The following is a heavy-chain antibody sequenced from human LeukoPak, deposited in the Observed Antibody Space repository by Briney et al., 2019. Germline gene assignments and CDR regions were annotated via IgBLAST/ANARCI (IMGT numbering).Heavy chain of an antibody. CDR3: ASFHISGSSYNGLHY. Sequence: GESLKIPRKTSGYNFATYWIGRVRQMPGKGLGWMGIVYPSYSDTRLRPSFQGQVTISADKSISTAYLHCNSLTASDTAMYYCASFHISGSSYNGLHYWGQGTLVTVSS. CDR1: GYNFATYW. CDR2: VYPSYSDT. V-gene: IGHV5-51*01. J-gene: IGHJ4*02. D-gene: IGHD3-10*01.